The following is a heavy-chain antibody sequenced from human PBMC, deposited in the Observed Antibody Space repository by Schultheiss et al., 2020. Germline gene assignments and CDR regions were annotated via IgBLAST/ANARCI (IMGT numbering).Heavy chain of an antibody. Sequence: SETLSLTCTVSGGSISSYYWGWIRQPPGKGLEWIGSIYYSGSTYYNPSLKSRVTISVDTSKNQFSLKLCSVTAADTAVYYCARQNYGGNFYYYYYGMDVWGQGTTVTVSS. CDR2: IYYSGST. CDR1: GGSISSYY. J-gene: IGHJ6*02. CDR3: ARQNYGGNFYYYYYGMDV. V-gene: IGHV4-39*01. D-gene: IGHD4-23*01.